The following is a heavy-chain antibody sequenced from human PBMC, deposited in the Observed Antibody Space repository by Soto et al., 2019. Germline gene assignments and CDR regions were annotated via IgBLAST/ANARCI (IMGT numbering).Heavy chain of an antibody. V-gene: IGHV3-33*01. J-gene: IGHJ4*02. Sequence: GGSLRLSCAASGFTFSSYGMHWVRQAPGKGLEWVAVIWYDGSNKYYADSVKGRFTISRDNSKNTLYLQMNSLRAEDTAVYYCAREGYPNWQLSGYFDYWGQGTLVTVSS. CDR3: AREGYPNWQLSGYFDY. D-gene: IGHD7-27*01. CDR2: IWYDGSNK. CDR1: GFTFSSYG.